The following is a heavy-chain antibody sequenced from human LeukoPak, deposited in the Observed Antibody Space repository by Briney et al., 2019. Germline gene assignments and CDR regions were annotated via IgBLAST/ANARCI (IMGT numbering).Heavy chain of an antibody. V-gene: IGHV3-23*01. CDR1: GFTFSCYA. CDR2: ISGSGGST. D-gene: IGHD3-10*01. CDR3: AKDASFGSGSYYNY. Sequence: PGGSLRLSCAASGFTFSCYAMSWVRQAPGKGLEWVSAISGSGGSTYYADSVKGRFTISRDNSKNTLYLQMNSLRAEDTAVYYCAKDASFGSGSYYNYWGQGTLVTVSS. J-gene: IGHJ4*02.